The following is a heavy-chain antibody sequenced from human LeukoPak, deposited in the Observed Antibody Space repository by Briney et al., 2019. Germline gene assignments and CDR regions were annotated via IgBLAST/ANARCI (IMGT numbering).Heavy chain of an antibody. CDR1: GFTFSSYA. Sequence: GGSLRLSCAASGFTFSSYAVHWVRQAPGTGLEWVSVISYDGNNKYSADSVKGRFTISRDNSKNTLYLQMRSLRVEDTAIYYCARDRGRWTYFDYWGQGTLVTVSS. J-gene: IGHJ4*02. CDR2: ISYDGNNK. V-gene: IGHV3-30*04. CDR3: ARDRGRWTYFDY. D-gene: IGHD3-10*01.